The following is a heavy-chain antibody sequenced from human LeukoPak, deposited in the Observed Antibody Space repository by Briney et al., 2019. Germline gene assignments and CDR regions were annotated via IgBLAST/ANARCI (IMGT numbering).Heavy chain of an antibody. CDR3: ARDVNLLFFDV. CDR2: INHDGTDT. V-gene: IGHV3-74*01. D-gene: IGHD2-8*02. J-gene: IGHJ2*01. CDR1: GFPFSSHV. Sequence: QPGGSLRLSCAASGFPFSSHVMRWGRQAPGQGLMWVARINHDGTDTSYADSVKGRFTVSRDNAKNTVYLQMNSLRFDDTAMYYCARDVNLLFFDVLGRGTLVAVSS.